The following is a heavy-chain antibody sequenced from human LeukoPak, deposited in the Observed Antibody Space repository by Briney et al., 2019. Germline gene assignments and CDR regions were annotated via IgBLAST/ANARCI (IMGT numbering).Heavy chain of an antibody. V-gene: IGHV4-34*01. J-gene: IGHJ4*02. Sequence: SQTLSLTFAVYGGSFSGYYWSWIRQPPGKGLEWIGDINHSGSTNYNPSLKSRVTISVDTSKNQFSLKLSSVTAADTAVYYCARVSTVVTPFYPSYFDYWGQGTLVTVSS. CDR1: GGSFSGYY. D-gene: IGHD4-23*01. CDR2: INHSGST. CDR3: ARVSTVVTPFYPSYFDY.